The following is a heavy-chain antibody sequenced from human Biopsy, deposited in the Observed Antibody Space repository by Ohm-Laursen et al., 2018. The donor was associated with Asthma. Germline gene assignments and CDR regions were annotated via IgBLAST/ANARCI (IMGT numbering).Heavy chain of an antibody. D-gene: IGHD3-3*01. CDR3: ARRITIFGVVQKDHGMDA. CDR2: ISYGGKT. J-gene: IGHJ6*02. CDR1: GGSMTPTSHY. V-gene: IGHV4-39*01. Sequence: SDTLSLTCPVPGGSMTPTSHYWDWIRQAPGKGLEWIGYISYGGKTSYNPSLKNRVTISRDTSKNQFSLRLTSVTAADTAVYFCARRITIFGVVQKDHGMDAWGQGTTVIVSS.